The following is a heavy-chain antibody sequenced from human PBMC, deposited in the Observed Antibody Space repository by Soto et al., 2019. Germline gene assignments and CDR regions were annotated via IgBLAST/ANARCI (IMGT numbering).Heavy chain of an antibody. CDR1: GASMSDYY. CDR2: LDYSGSA. D-gene: IGHD3-10*01. J-gene: IGHJ4*02. CDR3: ARSGHTLAGVV. V-gene: IGHV4-59*01. Sequence: QVQLQESGPGLVKPSETLSLTCTVSGASMSDYYGSWIRQSPGKGLEHIGYLDYSGSANYNPSLTSRVTLSMDTSKRQFSLKLTSVIAADTAIYYCARSGHTLAGVVWGQGILVTVSS.